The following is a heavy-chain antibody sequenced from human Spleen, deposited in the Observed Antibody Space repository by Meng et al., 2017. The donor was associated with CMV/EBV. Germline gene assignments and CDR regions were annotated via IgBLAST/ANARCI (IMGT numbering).Heavy chain of an antibody. J-gene: IGHJ4*02. CDR3: ARAYYGTLKDY. V-gene: IGHV3-74*01. CDR2: INSDGSST. D-gene: IGHD2/OR15-2a*01. Sequence: DGQVVESGGGLVQPGGSLRLSCAGSGFTFSSYWMHWVRQAPGKGLVWVSRINSDGSSTSYADSVKGRFTISRDNAKNTLYLQMNSLRAEDTAVYYCARAYYGTLKDYWGQGTLVTVSS. CDR1: GFTFSSYW.